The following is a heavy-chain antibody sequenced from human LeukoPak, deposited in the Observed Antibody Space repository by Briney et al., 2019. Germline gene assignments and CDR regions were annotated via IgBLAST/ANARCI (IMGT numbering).Heavy chain of an antibody. J-gene: IGHJ4*02. CDR3: ARIGAGSSRDY. Sequence: GGSLRLSCAASGFTFNNYAMSWVRQAPEKGLEWVSGISGSGGSTDYADSVKGRFTISRDNSKNAVYLQMNSLRAEDTAVYYCARIGAGSSRDYWGQGTLVTVSS. CDR1: GFTFNNYA. V-gene: IGHV3-23*01. CDR2: ISGSGGST. D-gene: IGHD6-13*01.